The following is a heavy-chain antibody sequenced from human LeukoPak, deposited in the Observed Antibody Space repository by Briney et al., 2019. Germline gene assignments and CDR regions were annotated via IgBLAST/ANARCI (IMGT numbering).Heavy chain of an antibody. J-gene: IGHJ4*02. Sequence: GGSLRLSCAASGFTFSSYAMSWVRQAPGRGLEWVANINQDGTEKYYVDSVKGRFTISRDNAKNSLYLQMNSLRAEDTAVYYCARETNNSGFDYWGQGTLVTVSS. CDR3: ARETNNSGFDY. V-gene: IGHV3-7*01. CDR2: INQDGTEK. CDR1: GFTFSSYA. D-gene: IGHD1/OR15-1a*01.